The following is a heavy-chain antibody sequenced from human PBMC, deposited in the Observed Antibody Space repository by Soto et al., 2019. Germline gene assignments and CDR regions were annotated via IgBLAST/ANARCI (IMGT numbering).Heavy chain of an antibody. J-gene: IGHJ6*02. Sequence: ASVKVSCKASGYTFTSYGISWVRQAPGQGLEWMGWISAYNGNTNYAQKLPGRVTMTTDTSTSTSYMELRSLRSDDTAVYYGARVVWAIYCSGCSCYYHYYAMDVWGQGPPVTVYS. CDR1: GYTFTSYG. D-gene: IGHD2-15*01. CDR2: ISAYNGNT. V-gene: IGHV1-18*01. CDR3: ARVVWAIYCSGCSCYYHYYAMDV.